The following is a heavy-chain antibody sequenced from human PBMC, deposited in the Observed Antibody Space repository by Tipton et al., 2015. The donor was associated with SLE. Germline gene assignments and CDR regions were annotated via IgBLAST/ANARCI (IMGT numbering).Heavy chain of an antibody. J-gene: IGHJ4*02. Sequence: SLRLSCAVSGFNFSNYAMNWVRQAPGKGLEWVSSISSSSSYINYTDSVKGRFTISRDNAKNSLYLQMYSLRAEDAAVYYCARVRMVRGVTIMSDFDYWGQGTLVTVSS. D-gene: IGHD3-10*01. CDR1: GFNFSNYA. CDR3: ARVRMVRGVTIMSDFDY. CDR2: ISSSSSYI. V-gene: IGHV3-21*01.